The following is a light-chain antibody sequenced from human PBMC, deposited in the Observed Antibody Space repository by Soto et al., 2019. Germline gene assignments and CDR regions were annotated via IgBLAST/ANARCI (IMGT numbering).Light chain of an antibody. CDR1: QSVSSF. V-gene: IGKV3-11*01. Sequence: EIVLTQSPDTLSLSPGERATLSCRASQSVSSFVAWYQQRPGQPPRLLIYDVSKRATGSPIRFSGSGSGTDFNLTISSLEPEDFAFYYCQQRINWPLTFGGGTKVEIK. CDR3: QQRINWPLT. CDR2: DVS. J-gene: IGKJ4*01.